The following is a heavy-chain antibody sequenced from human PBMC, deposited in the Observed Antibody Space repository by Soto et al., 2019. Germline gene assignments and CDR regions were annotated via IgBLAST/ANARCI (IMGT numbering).Heavy chain of an antibody. V-gene: IGHV3-23*01. J-gene: IGHJ5*02. CDR1: GFTFSSYA. CDR2: ISGSGGST. D-gene: IGHD3-3*01. Sequence: VQLLESGGGLVQPGGSLRLSCAASGFTFSSYAMSWVRQAPGKGLEWVSAISGSGGSTYYADSVKGRFTISRDNSKDTLYLQMNSLRAEDTAVYYCAKVWYDFWSGYYTSENWFDPWGQGTLVTVSS. CDR3: AKVWYDFWSGYYTSENWFDP.